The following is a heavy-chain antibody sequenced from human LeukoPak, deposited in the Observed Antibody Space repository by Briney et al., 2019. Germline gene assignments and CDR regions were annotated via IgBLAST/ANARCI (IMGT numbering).Heavy chain of an antibody. Sequence: SETLSLTCTVSGGSISSYYWSWIRQPPGKGLEWIGYIYHSGSTYYNPSLRSRVTISVDRSKNQFSLKLSSVTAADTAVYYCARVAPRKKIVVVPAAPNWFDPWGQGTLVTVSS. V-gene: IGHV4-59*12. D-gene: IGHD2-2*01. CDR3: ARVAPRKKIVVVPAAPNWFDP. J-gene: IGHJ5*02. CDR1: GGSISSYY. CDR2: IYHSGST.